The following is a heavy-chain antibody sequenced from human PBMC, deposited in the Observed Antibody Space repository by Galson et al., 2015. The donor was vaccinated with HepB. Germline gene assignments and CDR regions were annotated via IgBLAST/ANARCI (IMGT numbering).Heavy chain of an antibody. CDR2: INAGNGNT. CDR1: GYTFTSYA. D-gene: IGHD6-19*01. V-gene: IGHV1-3*01. CDR3: ARVPGIAVAGMGY. J-gene: IGHJ4*02. Sequence: SVKVSCKASGYTFTSYAMHWVRQAPGQRLEWMGWINAGNGNTKYSQKFQGRVTITRDTSASTAYMELSSLRSEDTAVYYCARVPGIAVAGMGYWGQGTLVTVSS.